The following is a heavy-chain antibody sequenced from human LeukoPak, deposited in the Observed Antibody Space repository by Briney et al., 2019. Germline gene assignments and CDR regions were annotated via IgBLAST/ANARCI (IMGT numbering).Heavy chain of an antibody. Sequence: GGSLRLSCAASGFTFSGYTMNWVRQAPGKGLVWVSRINSDGSSTSYADSVKGRFTISRDNAKNTLYLQMNSLRAEDTAVYYCASLSGSYYDYWGQGTLVTVSS. D-gene: IGHD3-10*01. V-gene: IGHV3-74*01. CDR1: GFTFSGYT. CDR3: ASLSGSYYDY. CDR2: INSDGSST. J-gene: IGHJ4*02.